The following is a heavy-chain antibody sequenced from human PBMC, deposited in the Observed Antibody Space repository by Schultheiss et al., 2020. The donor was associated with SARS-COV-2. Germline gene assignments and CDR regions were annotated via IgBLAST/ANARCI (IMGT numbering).Heavy chain of an antibody. J-gene: IGHJ4*02. Sequence: GGSLRLSCAATGFPFSSYGMHWVRQAPGKGLDWVAVVSSDGSSKYYADSVKGRFTISRDNRKNTLDLQMDSLRVEDTAVYYCAKEGYYGSGSFPDDWGQGTLVTGSS. CDR2: VSSDGSSK. CDR3: AKEGYYGSGSFPDD. CDR1: GFPFSSYG. D-gene: IGHD3-10*01. V-gene: IGHV3-30*18.